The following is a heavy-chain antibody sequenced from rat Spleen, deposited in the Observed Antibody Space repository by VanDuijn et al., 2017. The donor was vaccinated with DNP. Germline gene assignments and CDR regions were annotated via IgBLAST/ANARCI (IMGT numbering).Heavy chain of an antibody. Sequence: EVQLVESGGDLVQPGRSLKLFCAASGFTFSDYYMAWVRQAPTKGLEWVAYIRYDGYRTDYRDSVKGRFTISRDNAKSTLYLQMDSLRSEDTATYYCAKPDYWGQGVMVTVSS. CDR3: AKPDY. CDR1: GFTFSDYY. CDR2: IRYDGYRT. J-gene: IGHJ2*01. V-gene: IGHV5-7*01.